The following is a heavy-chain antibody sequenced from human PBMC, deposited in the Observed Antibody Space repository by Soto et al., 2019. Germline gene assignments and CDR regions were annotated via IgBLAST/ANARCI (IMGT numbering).Heavy chain of an antibody. CDR2: LYDVDGS. D-gene: IGHD1-1*01. V-gene: IGHV3-53*01. J-gene: IGHJ3*01. Sequence: DVQLVESGGGLIQPGESLRLSCAAFGLTISGKKYVAWVRQAPGKGLEWVSALYDVDGSFYADSVTGRFTTSSNSSKTTVYLQMNDLRPDDTAVYYCATWHEREHAFDVWGHGTTVTISS. CDR1: GLTISGKKY. CDR3: ATWHEREHAFDV.